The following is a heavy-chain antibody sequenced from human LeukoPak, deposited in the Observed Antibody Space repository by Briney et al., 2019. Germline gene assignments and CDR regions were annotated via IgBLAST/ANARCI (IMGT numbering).Heavy chain of an antibody. Sequence: PSETLSLTCAVSGGSFSGYFWTWLRQSPGKGLEWIGEINSRGSANYNPSLAGRVTISVDSSRNHFSLKLMSVTAADTAVYYCARDLFCSGGKCYSGRYDFWGQGTLLSVSS. CDR1: GGSFSGYF. J-gene: IGHJ4*02. D-gene: IGHD2-15*01. CDR3: ARDLFCSGGKCYSGRYDF. CDR2: INSRGSA. V-gene: IGHV4-34*01.